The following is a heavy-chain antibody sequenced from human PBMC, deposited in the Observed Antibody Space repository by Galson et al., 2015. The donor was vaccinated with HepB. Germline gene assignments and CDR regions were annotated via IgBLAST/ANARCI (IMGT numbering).Heavy chain of an antibody. D-gene: IGHD5-18*01. CDR3: AREGYNYGIDY. J-gene: IGHJ4*02. Sequence: SLRLSCAASGFTFSDYYMSWIRQAPGKGLEWVSFISSSSGYTNYADSVKGRFTISRDNAKNSVYLQMNSLRAEDTAVCYCAREGYNYGIDYWGQGTLVTVSS. CDR2: ISSSSGYT. CDR1: GFTFSDYY. V-gene: IGHV3-11*06.